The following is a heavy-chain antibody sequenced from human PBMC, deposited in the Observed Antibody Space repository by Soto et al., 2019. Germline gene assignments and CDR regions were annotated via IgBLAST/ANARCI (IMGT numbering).Heavy chain of an antibody. J-gene: IGHJ4*02. CDR1: GGSISSGGYY. Sequence: QVQLQESGPGLVKPSQTLSLTCTVSGGSISSGGYYWSWIRQHPGKGLEWIGYIYYSGTTYYTYFNPSLKSRVTLSVDTSKNQFSPKLSSVTAADTAVYYWAREPLTWGQGTLVTVPS. D-gene: IGHD7-27*01. V-gene: IGHV4-31*03. CDR2: IYYSGTT. CDR3: AREPLT.